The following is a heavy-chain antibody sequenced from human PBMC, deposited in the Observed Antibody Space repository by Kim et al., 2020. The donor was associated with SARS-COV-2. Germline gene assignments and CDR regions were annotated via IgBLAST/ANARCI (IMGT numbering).Heavy chain of an antibody. Sequence: GGSLRLSCAASGFTFTSYGIHWVRQAPGKGLEWVASILHDGTNKYYAESVKGRFTISKDNSKNTLYLQMNSLRGEDTAVYYCAKQGYETSVVTSYLDHWGQGTLVAVSS. D-gene: IGHD3-16*02. CDR2: ILHDGTNK. J-gene: IGHJ4*02. CDR3: AKQGYETSVVTSYLDH. CDR1: GFTFTSYG. V-gene: IGHV3-30*18.